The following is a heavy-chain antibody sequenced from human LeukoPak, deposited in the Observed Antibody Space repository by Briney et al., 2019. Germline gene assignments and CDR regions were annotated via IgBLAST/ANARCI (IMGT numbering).Heavy chain of an antibody. CDR2: IYYSGNT. Sequence: SQTLSLTCAVSGGSISSGTYSWSWIRQPPGKALEWIGYIYYSGNTNYNPSLKSRVTISVDTSKNQFSLKLSSVTAADTAVYYCARLWSEGNWENWFDPWGQGTLVTVSS. V-gene: IGHV4-30-4*07. J-gene: IGHJ5*02. D-gene: IGHD3-3*01. CDR3: ARLWSEGNWENWFDP. CDR1: GGSISSGTYS.